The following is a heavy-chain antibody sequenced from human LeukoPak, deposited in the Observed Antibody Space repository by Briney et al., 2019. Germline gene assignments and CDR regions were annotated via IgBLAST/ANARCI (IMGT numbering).Heavy chain of an antibody. CDR2: IIPILGIA. D-gene: IGHD6-13*01. V-gene: IGHV1-69*04. CDR1: GGTFSSYA. J-gene: IGHJ4*02. CDR3: ARDHSSSWINDY. Sequence: ASVKVSCKASGGTFSSYAISWVRRAPGQGLEWMGRIIPILGIANYAQKFQGRVTITADKSTSTAYMELSSLRSEDTAVYYCARDHSSSWINDYWGQGTLVTVSS.